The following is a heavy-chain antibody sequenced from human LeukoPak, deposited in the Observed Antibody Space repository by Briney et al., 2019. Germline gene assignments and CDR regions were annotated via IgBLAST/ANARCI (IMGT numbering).Heavy chain of an antibody. CDR1: GFTFSSYG. V-gene: IGHV3-33*01. CDR3: ARDGSGDSYGQPFDN. J-gene: IGHJ4*02. Sequence: GRSLRLSCAASGFTFSSYGMHWVRQAPGKGLEWVAVIWYDGSNKYYADSVKGRFTISRDNSKNTLYLQMNSLRAEDTAVYYCARDGSGDSYGQPFDNWGQGTLVTVSS. D-gene: IGHD5-18*01. CDR2: IWYDGSNK.